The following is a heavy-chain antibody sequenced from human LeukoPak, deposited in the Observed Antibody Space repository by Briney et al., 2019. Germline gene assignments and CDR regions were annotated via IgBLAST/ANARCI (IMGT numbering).Heavy chain of an antibody. Sequence: SETLSLTCAVSGYSISRGYYWGWIRQPPGKGLEWIGSIYHSGSTYYNPSLKSRVTISVDTSKHQFSLKLSSVTAADTAVYYCARARIAAAAEYFDYWGQGTLVTVSS. V-gene: IGHV4-38-2*01. CDR3: ARARIAAAAEYFDY. D-gene: IGHD6-13*01. CDR2: IYHSGST. J-gene: IGHJ4*02. CDR1: GYSISRGYY.